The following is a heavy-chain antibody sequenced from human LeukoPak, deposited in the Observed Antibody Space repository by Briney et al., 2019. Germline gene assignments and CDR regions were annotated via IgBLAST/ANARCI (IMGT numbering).Heavy chain of an antibody. CDR3: ARGPRGVHYYDSCGYLLDY. V-gene: IGHV1-8*03. D-gene: IGHD3-22*01. CDR1: RYTFTSYA. Sequence: ASLKVSCKASRYTFTSYAINWVRQATGEGLEWMGWMNPTSGNTGYAQRFQGRVTITRNTSISTAYMDRSSLRSEAPAGYYFARGPRGVHYYDSCGYLLDYWGQGTLVTVSS. CDR2: MNPTSGNT. J-gene: IGHJ4*02.